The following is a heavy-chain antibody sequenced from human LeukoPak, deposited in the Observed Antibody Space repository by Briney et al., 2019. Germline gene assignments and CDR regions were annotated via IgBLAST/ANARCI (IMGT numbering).Heavy chain of an antibody. CDR3: ARGHYYDSSAV. D-gene: IGHD3-22*01. Sequence: SETLSLTCTVSGGSISSSSYYWGWIRQPPGKGLEWIGSIYYSGSTYYNPSLKSRVTISVDTSKNQFSLKLSSVTAAETAVYYCARGHYYDSSAVWGQGTLVTVSS. J-gene: IGHJ4*02. CDR1: GGSISSSSYY. CDR2: IYYSGST. V-gene: IGHV4-39*01.